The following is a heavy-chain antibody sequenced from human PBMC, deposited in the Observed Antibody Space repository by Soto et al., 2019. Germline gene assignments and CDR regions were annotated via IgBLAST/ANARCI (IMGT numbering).Heavy chain of an antibody. CDR2: VKSKVDGGSI. J-gene: IGHJ4*02. D-gene: IGHD3-16*01. Sequence: EVKLVESGGGLVEPGGSLRLSCTASGFTFNGAWMNWVRQAPGKGLEWVGRVKSKVDGGSIDYAAPVRGRFTISRDDSRSTVDLQMNSLSAEDSAMYYCSADLPDWGAYAFDYWGQGALVTVSS. V-gene: IGHV3-15*07. CDR1: GFTFNGAW. CDR3: SADLPDWGAYAFDY.